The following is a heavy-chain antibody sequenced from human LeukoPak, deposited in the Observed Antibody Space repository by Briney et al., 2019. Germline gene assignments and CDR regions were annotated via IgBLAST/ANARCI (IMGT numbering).Heavy chain of an antibody. D-gene: IGHD6-13*01. J-gene: IGHJ4*02. CDR3: ARRVTAASGFDY. V-gene: IGHV1-2*02. CDR2: TNPKNGGT. Sequence: ASVKVSCKASGYTFTDYYIYWVRQAPGQGLEWMGWTNPKNGGTNYAQKFQGRVTMTSDTSISTAYMDLNSLKSDGTAVYYCARRVTAASGFDYWGQGTLVTVSS. CDR1: GYTFTDYY.